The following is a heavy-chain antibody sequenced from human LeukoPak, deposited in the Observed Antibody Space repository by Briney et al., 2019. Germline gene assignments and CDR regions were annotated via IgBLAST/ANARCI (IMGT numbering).Heavy chain of an antibody. CDR2: ISSSGSTI. D-gene: IGHD3-9*01. CDR1: GFTFSDYY. Sequence: KPGGSLRLSCAASGFTFSDYYMSWIRQAPGKGLEWVSYISSSGSTIYYADSVKGRFTISRDNAKNSLYLQMNSLRAEDTAVYYCARLISRYYDILTTNWFDPWGQGHLVTVSS. V-gene: IGHV3-11*04. J-gene: IGHJ5*02. CDR3: ARLISRYYDILTTNWFDP.